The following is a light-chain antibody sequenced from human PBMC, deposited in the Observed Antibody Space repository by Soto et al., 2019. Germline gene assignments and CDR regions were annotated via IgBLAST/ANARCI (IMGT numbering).Light chain of an antibody. V-gene: IGKV3-15*01. CDR3: QHYHNWPPWT. CDR1: QSVSSN. CDR2: RAS. Sequence: EIVMTQSPATLSVSPGERATLSCRASQSVSSNLAWYQQKPGQAPRLLIYRASTRATGIPARFSGSGSGTDFTLTITSLQSEDFAVYYCQHYHNWPPWTFGQGTKVEMK. J-gene: IGKJ1*01.